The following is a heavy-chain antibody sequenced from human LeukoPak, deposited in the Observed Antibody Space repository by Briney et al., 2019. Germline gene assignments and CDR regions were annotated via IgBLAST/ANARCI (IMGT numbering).Heavy chain of an antibody. CDR1: GYTFTSYD. D-gene: IGHD2-2*01. CDR2: MNPNSGNT. J-gene: IGHJ6*02. Sequence: ASVKVSCKASGYTFTSYDINWVRQATGQGLEWMGWMNPNSGNTGYAQKFQGRVTMTRNTSISTAYMELSSLRSEDTAVYYCARDLPTYCSSPSCFHGMDVWGQGTTVTVSS. CDR3: ARDLPTYCSSPSCFHGMDV. V-gene: IGHV1-8*01.